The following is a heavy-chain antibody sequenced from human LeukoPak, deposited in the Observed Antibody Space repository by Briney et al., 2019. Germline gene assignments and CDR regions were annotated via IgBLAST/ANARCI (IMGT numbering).Heavy chain of an antibody. Sequence: SGTLSLTCSVSHDSFTSYYWSWIRQPPGKGLEWIGYIYYSGSTNYNPSLKSRVTISVDTSENQFSLKLSSVTAADTPVYYCARGRKYYYDSSGYFVHFDYWGQGTLVTVSS. CDR1: HDSFTSYY. V-gene: IGHV4-59*01. CDR3: ARGRKYYYDSSGYFVHFDY. D-gene: IGHD3-22*01. J-gene: IGHJ4*02. CDR2: IYYSGST.